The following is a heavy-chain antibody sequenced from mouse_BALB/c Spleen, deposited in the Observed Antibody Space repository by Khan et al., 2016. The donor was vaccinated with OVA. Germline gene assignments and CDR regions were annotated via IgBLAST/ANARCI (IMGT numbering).Heavy chain of an antibody. V-gene: IGHV1-4*01. Sequence: QIQLVQSGAELARPGASVKMSCKASGYTFTTYTIHWVKQRPGQGLEWIGYIIPSNDYTNYNQKFKDRATLTPDKSSNTAYLQLSSLTSEDSAVYYCAREGAYYRADGWFAYWGQGTLVTVSA. CDR2: IIPSNDYT. D-gene: IGHD2-14*01. J-gene: IGHJ3*01. CDR1: GYTFTTYT. CDR3: AREGAYYRADGWFAY.